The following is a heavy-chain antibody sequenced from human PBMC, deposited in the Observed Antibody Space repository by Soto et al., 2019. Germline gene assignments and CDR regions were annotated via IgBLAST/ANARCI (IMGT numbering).Heavy chain of an antibody. Sequence: QVQLQQWGARLLKPSETLSLTCAVYGGSFSGYYWSWIRQSPGKGLEWIGEINLSVTTNYNPSLKSQVTMSVDTSKNQFSLKLTSVTAADTAVYYCAKGGGSLWSWGQGTLVTVSS. CDR3: AKGGGSLWS. D-gene: IGHD3-10*01. CDR2: INLSVTT. CDR1: GGSFSGYY. J-gene: IGHJ5*02. V-gene: IGHV4-34*01.